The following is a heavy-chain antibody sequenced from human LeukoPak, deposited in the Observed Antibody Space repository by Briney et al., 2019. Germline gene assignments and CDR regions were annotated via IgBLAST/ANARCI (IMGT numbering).Heavy chain of an antibody. CDR2: INPNSGGT. J-gene: IGHJ4*02. CDR3: ARDASPFDY. V-gene: IGHV1-2*02. Sequence: ASVKVSCKASGYTFTGYYIHWVRQAPGQGLERMGWINPNSGGTNYEEKFQGRVTMTRDTSISTAYMELSRLRSDDTAVYYCARDASPFDYWGQGTLVTVSS. CDR1: GYTFTGYY.